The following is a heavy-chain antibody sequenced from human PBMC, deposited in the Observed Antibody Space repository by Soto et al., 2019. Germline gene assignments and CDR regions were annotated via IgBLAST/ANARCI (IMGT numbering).Heavy chain of an antibody. V-gene: IGHV3-23*01. CDR1: EFTFSSYP. CDR3: AKVRTIISATDAFDF. Sequence: EVELLESGGGLVQPGGSLRLSCAASEFTFSSYPRTWVRQAPGKGLEWVSTISGSGASTYYADSVKGRFTISRDNFKNTLHLQMNSLRAEDTALYYCAKVRTIISATDAFDFWGQGTMVTVSS. CDR2: ISGSGAST. D-gene: IGHD3-22*01. J-gene: IGHJ3*01.